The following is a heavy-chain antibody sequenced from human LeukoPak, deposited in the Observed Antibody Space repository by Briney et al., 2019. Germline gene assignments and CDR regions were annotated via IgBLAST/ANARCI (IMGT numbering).Heavy chain of an antibody. J-gene: IGHJ4*02. CDR1: GYTFSAYY. V-gene: IGHV1-2*02. Sequence: ASVKVSCKASGYTFSAYYMHWVRQAPGQGLEWMGWIDPKSGVTNFAQKFQDRVTMTRDTSITTVYMELSRLTSDDTAVYYCSTEDKYCRTSTCADYWGQGTLVTVSS. D-gene: IGHD2-2*01. CDR2: IDPKSGVT. CDR3: STEDKYCRTSTCADY.